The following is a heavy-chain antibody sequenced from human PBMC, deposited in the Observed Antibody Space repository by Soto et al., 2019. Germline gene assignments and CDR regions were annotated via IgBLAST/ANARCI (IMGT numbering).Heavy chain of an antibody. CDR3: TAGFYNSGGVDS. Sequence: PSETLSLTCAVSGGSISSSDWWSWVRQSPRKGLEWIGEIYHSGSTNYNPSLKSRVIISVDKSKNQFSLEAADTGVYYCTAGFYNSGGVDSWGRGTQVTASS. CDR1: GGSISSSDW. J-gene: IGHJ4*02. D-gene: IGHD2-8*02. CDR2: IYHSGST. V-gene: IGHV4-4*02.